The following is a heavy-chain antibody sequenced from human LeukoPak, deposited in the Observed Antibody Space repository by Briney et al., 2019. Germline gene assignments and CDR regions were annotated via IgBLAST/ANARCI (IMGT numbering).Heavy chain of an antibody. Sequence: GGSLRLSCAASGFTFSSYSMNWVGQAPGKGLEGVSYISSSSSTIYYAASVKGRSTISRANANNSLYLQINSLRDEDTAVYYCARDGYGDYMEYWYFDLWGRGTLVTVSS. J-gene: IGHJ2*01. CDR1: GFTFSSYS. D-gene: IGHD4-17*01. CDR2: ISSSSSTI. CDR3: ARDGYGDYMEYWYFDL. V-gene: IGHV3-48*02.